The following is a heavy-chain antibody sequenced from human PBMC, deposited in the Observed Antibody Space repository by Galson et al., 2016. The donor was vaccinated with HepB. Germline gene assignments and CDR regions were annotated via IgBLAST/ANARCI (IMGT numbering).Heavy chain of an antibody. CDR1: GDSISSTNYY. D-gene: IGHD2-21*01. J-gene: IGHJ6*03. V-gene: IGHV4-39*07. CDR2: IYYNGRT. Sequence: SETLSLTCTVSGDSISSTNYYWGWLRQTPEKGLEWIGSIYYNGRTYYNPSLESRVTMSVDPSKRQFSLKLTSVTDADTAVYYCARETQLIEVVDQLQSDYYYMDVWDKGTTVTVSS. CDR3: ARETQLIEVVDQLQSDYYYMDV.